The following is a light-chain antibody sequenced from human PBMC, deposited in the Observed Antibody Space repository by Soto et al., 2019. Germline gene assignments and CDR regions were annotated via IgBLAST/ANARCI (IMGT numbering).Light chain of an antibody. V-gene: IGKV3-20*01. CDR3: QQYDSPPWT. CDR2: GAS. J-gene: IGKJ1*01. CDR1: QSVSSSF. Sequence: ESVLTQSPGTLSLSPGERATLSCRASQSVSSSFLAWYQLKPGQAPRLLIYGASSRATGIPDRFSGSGSGTDFTLTISRLEPEDFALYYCQQYDSPPWTFGQGTKVEIK.